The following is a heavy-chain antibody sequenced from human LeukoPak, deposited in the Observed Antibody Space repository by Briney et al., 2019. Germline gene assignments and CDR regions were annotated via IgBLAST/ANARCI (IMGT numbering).Heavy chain of an antibody. V-gene: IGHV3-30*03. CDR1: GFTFSSYG. CDR2: ISHDGSNE. Sequence: PGGSLRLSCAASGFTFSSYGMHWVRQAPGKGLEWVAVISHDGSNEYYVDSVKGRFTISRDNSKNTLYLQMISLRAKDTAVYYCARASQISSSTGWYYFDYWGQGTLVTVSP. CDR3: ARASQISSSTGWYYFDY. J-gene: IGHJ4*02. D-gene: IGHD6-19*01.